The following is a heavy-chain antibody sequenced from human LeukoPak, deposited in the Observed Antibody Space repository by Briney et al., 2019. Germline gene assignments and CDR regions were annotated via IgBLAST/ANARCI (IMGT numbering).Heavy chain of an antibody. J-gene: IGHJ4*02. CDR2: ISGSGGST. CDR1: GFTFSSYA. V-gene: IGHV3-23*01. Sequence: GGSLRLSCAASGFTFSSYAISWVRQAPGKGLEWVSAISGSGGSTYYADSVKGRFTISGDNSKNTLYLQMNSLRAEDTAVYYCEVPASRGFDYWGQGTLVTVSS. CDR3: EVPASRGFDY. D-gene: IGHD3-10*01.